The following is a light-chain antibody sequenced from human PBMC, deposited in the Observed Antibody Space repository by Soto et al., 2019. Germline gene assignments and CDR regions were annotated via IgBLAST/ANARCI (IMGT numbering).Light chain of an antibody. V-gene: IGKV1-13*02. CDR2: DAS. CDR1: QDIGSA. CDR3: QQFNGFPLT. J-gene: IGKJ4*01. Sequence: IQLTQSPSSMSASVGDRVTITCRAGQDIGSALAWYQQRPGKAPKLLLYDASNLEAVVPSRFSGSGSVTDFTRTVPSLRPEDFATYYCQQFNGFPLTFGGGTKVQIK.